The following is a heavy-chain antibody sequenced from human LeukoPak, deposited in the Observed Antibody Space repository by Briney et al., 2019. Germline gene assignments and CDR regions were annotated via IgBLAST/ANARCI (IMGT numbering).Heavy chain of an antibody. V-gene: IGHV3-30*03. CDR3: AIHFDH. CDR2: ISHDASSK. J-gene: IGHJ4*02. CDR1: GFTFSNSG. Sequence: PGRSLRLSCAGSGFTFSNSGMHWVRQAPGKGLEWVAVISHDASSKYHADSVKGQFTISRDNSKNTLYLQMNSLRPEDTALYYCAIHFDHWGQGTLVTVSS.